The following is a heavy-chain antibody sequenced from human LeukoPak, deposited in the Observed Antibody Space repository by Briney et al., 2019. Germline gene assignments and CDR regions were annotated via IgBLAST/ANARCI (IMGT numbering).Heavy chain of an antibody. J-gene: IGHJ4*02. CDR1: GFTFSTYW. D-gene: IGHD6-13*01. CDR3: TREAAAGIDY. V-gene: IGHV3-7*01. Sequence: GSLRLSXAASGFTFSTYWMSWVRQAPGKGLEWVANIKQDGREKYYLDSVKGRFTISRDNAKNSLYLQMNSLRAEDTAVYFCTREAAAGIDYWGQRTLVTVSS. CDR2: IKQDGREK.